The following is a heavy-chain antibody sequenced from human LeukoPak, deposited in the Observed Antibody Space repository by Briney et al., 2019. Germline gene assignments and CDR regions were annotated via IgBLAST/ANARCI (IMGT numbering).Heavy chain of an antibody. D-gene: IGHD3-10*01. V-gene: IGHV4-30-4*01. CDR3: ARGFGSWSYYYGWFDP. Sequence: SETLSLTCTVSGGSISSGDYHWNWIRQSPGKGLGWIGFIHDSGSTYYNPSLKSRVTMSRDMSKNQFSLMLSSVTAADTAVYYCARGFGSWSYYYGWFDPWGQGTLVTVSS. J-gene: IGHJ5*02. CDR1: GGSISSGDYH. CDR2: IHDSGST.